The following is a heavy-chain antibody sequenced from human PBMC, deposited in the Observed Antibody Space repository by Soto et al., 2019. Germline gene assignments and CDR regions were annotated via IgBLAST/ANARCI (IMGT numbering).Heavy chain of an antibody. D-gene: IGHD3-16*01. Sequence: QVQLQQWGAGLLKPSETLSLTCAVYGGSFSGYYWSWIRQPPGKGLEWIGEINHSGSTNYNPSLKIRVTISVDTSKDQFCLKLSSVTAADRAVYYCARGVQGWGVYYFDYWGQGTLVTVSS. CDR2: INHSGST. CDR3: ARGVQGWGVYYFDY. J-gene: IGHJ4*02. CDR1: GGSFSGYY. V-gene: IGHV4-34*01.